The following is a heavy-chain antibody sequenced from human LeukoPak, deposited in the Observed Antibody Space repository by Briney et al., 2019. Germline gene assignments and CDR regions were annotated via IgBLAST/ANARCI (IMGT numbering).Heavy chain of an antibody. Sequence: ASVKVSCKASGGTFSSYAISWVRQAPGQGLEWMGRIIPILGIANYAQKLQGRVTITADKSTSTAYMELSSLRSEDTAVYYCASLLDYGGTRFDYWGQGTLVTVSS. CDR3: ASLLDYGGTRFDY. CDR1: GGTFSSYA. V-gene: IGHV1-69*04. J-gene: IGHJ4*02. D-gene: IGHD4-23*01. CDR2: IIPILGIA.